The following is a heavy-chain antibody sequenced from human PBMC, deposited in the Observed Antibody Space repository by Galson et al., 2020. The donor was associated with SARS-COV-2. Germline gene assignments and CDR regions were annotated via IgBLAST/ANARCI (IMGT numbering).Heavy chain of an antibody. D-gene: IGHD2-21*01. Sequence: SETPTLTCAVYGGSFRGYYWSWIRQPPGKGLEWIEQINHSGSTNYNPYLKSRVTISVNTYKNQFLLMLSSVTDADTAVYYCACRGDSGRANDYYGRGVWGQGTTVIVSS. J-gene: IGHJ6*02. V-gene: IGHV4-34*01. CDR3: ACRGDSGRANDYYGRGV. CDR1: GGSFRGYY. CDR2: INHSGST.